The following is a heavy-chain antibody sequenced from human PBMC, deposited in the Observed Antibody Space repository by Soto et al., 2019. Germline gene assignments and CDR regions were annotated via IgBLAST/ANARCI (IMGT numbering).Heavy chain of an antibody. CDR2: IKSKSDGGTI. J-gene: IGHJ4*02. V-gene: IGHV3-15*05. Sequence: ELQLVESGGGLVKPGESLRLSCAASGFNFSNGWMSWVRQAPGKGLEWVGRIKSKSDGGTIDYAAPVKGRFTISRDDSKNTLYLQMNSLKIDDTAVYYCTTDEWEWGKGTLVTVSS. D-gene: IGHD1-26*01. CDR3: TTDEWE. CDR1: GFNFSNGW.